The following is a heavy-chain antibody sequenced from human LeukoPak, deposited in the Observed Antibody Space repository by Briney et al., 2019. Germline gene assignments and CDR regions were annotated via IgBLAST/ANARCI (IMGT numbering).Heavy chain of an antibody. CDR3: TTDRGGVDYGDPFRHFDY. D-gene: IGHD4-17*01. V-gene: IGHV3-15*01. Sequence: GGSLRLSCAASGFTFSSYGMSWVRQAPGKGLEWVGRIKSKADGGTTDYAAPVKGRFTISRDDSKNTLYLQMNSLKTEDTAVYYCTTDRGGVDYGDPFRHFDYWGQGTLVTVSS. J-gene: IGHJ4*02. CDR1: GFTFSSYG. CDR2: IKSKADGGTT.